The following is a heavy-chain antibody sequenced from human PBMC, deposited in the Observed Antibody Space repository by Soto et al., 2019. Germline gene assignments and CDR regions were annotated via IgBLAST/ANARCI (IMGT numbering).Heavy chain of an antibody. CDR1: GASISSYY. D-gene: IGHD6-6*01. CDR3: ARDSGVFSSSRWFYGMDV. Sequence: PSETLSLTCTVSGASISSYYWSWIRQPPGKGLEWIGYIYYSGSTNYNPSLKSRVSTSVDTSKNQFSLKLSSVTAADTAVYYCARDSGVFSSSRWFYGMDVWGQGTTVTVSS. V-gene: IGHV4-59*01. CDR2: IYYSGST. J-gene: IGHJ6*02.